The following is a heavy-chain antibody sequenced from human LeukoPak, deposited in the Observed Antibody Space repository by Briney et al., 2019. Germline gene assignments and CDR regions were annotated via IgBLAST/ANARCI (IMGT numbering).Heavy chain of an antibody. CDR3: ASGYYDILTGYSLDY. Sequence: PSETLSLTCAVSGGSISSGGYSWSWIRQPPGKGLEWIGYIYHSGSTYYNPSLKSRVTISVDRSKNQFSLKLSSVTAADTAVYYCASGYYDILTGYSLDYWGQGTLVTVSS. D-gene: IGHD3-9*01. CDR1: GGSISSGGYS. V-gene: IGHV4-30-2*02. CDR2: IYHSGST. J-gene: IGHJ4*02.